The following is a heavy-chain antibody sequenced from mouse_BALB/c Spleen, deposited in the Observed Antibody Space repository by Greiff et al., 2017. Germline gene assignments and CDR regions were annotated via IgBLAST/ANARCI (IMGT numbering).Heavy chain of an antibody. CDR1: GYAFTNYL. D-gene: IGHD2-1*01. V-gene: IGHV1-54*01. J-gene: IGHJ3*01. CDR2: INPGSGGT. Sequence: QVQLQQSGAELVRPGTSVKVSCKASGYAFTNYLIEWVKQRPGQGLEWIGVINPGSGGTNYNEKFKGKASLTADKSSSTAYMQLSSLTSDDSAVYFCASRDGNYKPFAYWGQGTLVTVSA. CDR3: ASRDGNYKPFAY.